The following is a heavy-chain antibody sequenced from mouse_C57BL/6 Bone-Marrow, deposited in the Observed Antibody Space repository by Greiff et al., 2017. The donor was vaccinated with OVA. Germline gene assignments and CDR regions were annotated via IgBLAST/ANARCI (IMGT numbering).Heavy chain of an antibody. CDR3: TTSYYYGPKGNYFDY. CDR2: IDPENGDT. Sequence: EVQLQQSGAEPVRPGASVKLSCTASGFNIKDDYMHWVKQRPEQGLEWIGWIDPENGDTEYASKFQGKATITADTSSNTAYLQLSSLTSEDTAVYYCTTSYYYGPKGNYFDYWGQGTTLTVSS. J-gene: IGHJ2*01. CDR1: GFNIKDDY. D-gene: IGHD1-1*01. V-gene: IGHV14-4*01.